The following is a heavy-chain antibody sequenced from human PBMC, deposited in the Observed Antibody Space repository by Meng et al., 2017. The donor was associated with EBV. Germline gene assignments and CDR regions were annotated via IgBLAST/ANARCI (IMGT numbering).Heavy chain of an antibody. CDR3: ARDLYSSGWYPTYWYFDL. CDR2: INSDGSST. CDR1: GFTFSSYW. D-gene: IGHD6-19*01. V-gene: IGHV3-74*01. J-gene: IGHJ2*01. Sequence: EVQLVESGGGLVQPGGSLRVSCAASGFTFSSYWMHWVRQAPGKGLVWVSRINSDGSSTSYADSVKGRFTISRDNAKNTLYLQMNSLRAEDTAVYYCARDLYSSGWYPTYWYFDLWGRGTLVTVSS.